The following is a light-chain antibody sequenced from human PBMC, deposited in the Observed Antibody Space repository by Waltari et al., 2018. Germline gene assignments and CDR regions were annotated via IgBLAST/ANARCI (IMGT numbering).Light chain of an antibody. CDR3: SSRDSSASHVL. J-gene: IGLJ2*01. V-gene: IGLV3-19*01. CDR2: NKN. Sequence: YQEKPGQAPGLGIYNKNNRPSGIPDRFAGSGSGNTASLIIIGAQAEDEADYYCSSRDSSASHVLFGGGTKLTVL.